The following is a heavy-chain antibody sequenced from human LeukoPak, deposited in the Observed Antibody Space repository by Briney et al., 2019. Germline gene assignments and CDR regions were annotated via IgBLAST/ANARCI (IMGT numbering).Heavy chain of an antibody. J-gene: IGHJ4*02. CDR2: IYSSGST. D-gene: IGHD5-12*01. CDR3: ARWRSGASDY. V-gene: IGHV4-61*02. Sequence: SQTLSLTCTVSGGSISTSSYFWSWIRQPAGKGLEWIGRIYSSGSTNYNPSLKSRVTISVDTSTNQFSLKLSSVTASDTAVYYRARWRSGASDYWGQGTLVTVSS. CDR1: GGSISTSSYF.